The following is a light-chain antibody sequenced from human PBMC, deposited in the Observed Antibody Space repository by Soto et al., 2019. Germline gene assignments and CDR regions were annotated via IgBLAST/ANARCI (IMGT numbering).Light chain of an antibody. J-gene: IGLJ2*01. CDR3: SSFTTSTVVV. CDR2: EVT. V-gene: IGLV2-14*01. Sequence: QSALTQPASVSGSPGQSITISCTGTNSDIGVYNYVSWYQQHPGKAPILLIYEVTHRPSGISSRFSGSKSGNTASLTISGLQTDDEASYFCSSFTTSTVVVFGRATKLTVL. CDR1: NSDIGVYNY.